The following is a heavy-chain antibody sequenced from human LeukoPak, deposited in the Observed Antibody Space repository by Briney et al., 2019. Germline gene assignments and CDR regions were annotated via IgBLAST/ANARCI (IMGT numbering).Heavy chain of an antibody. Sequence: SETLSLTCTVSGGSISSYYWSWIRQPAGKGLEWIGRIYTSGSTNYNPSLKSRVTMSVDTSKNQFSLKLSSVTAADTAVYYCARGVRFLEWSTRYYYMDVWGKGTTVTVSS. CDR3: ARGVRFLEWSTRYYYMDV. J-gene: IGHJ6*03. D-gene: IGHD3-3*01. CDR1: GGSISSYY. CDR2: IYTSGST. V-gene: IGHV4-4*07.